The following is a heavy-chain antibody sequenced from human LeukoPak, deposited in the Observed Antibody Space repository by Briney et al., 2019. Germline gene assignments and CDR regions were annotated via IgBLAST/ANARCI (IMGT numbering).Heavy chain of an antibody. CDR2: ISYDGSNK. V-gene: IGHV3-30*18. Sequence: GGSLRLSCAASGFTFSSYGMHWVRQAPGKGLEWVAVISYDGSNKYYADSVKGRFTISRDNSKNTLYLQMNSLRAEDTAVHYCAKDWHYYGSGSGPPAYYFDYWGQGTLVTVSS. CDR3: AKDWHYYGSGSGPPAYYFDY. D-gene: IGHD3-10*01. J-gene: IGHJ4*02. CDR1: GFTFSSYG.